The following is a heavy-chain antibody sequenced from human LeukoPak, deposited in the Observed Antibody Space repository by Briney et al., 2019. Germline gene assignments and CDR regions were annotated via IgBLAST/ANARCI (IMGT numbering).Heavy chain of an antibody. D-gene: IGHD6-19*01. CDR1: GGTFSSYA. CDR2: IIPIFGTA. Sequence: SVKVSCKASGGTFSSYAISWVRQAPGQGLEWMGRIIPIFGTANYAQKFQGRVTITTDESTSTAYMELSSLRSEDTAVYYCARVAGYSSGRDYWGQGTLVTVSS. V-gene: IGHV1-69*05. CDR3: ARVAGYSSGRDY. J-gene: IGHJ4*02.